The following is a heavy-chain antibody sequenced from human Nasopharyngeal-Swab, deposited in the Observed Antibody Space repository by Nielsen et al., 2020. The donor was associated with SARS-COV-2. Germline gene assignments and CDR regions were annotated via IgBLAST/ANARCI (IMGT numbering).Heavy chain of an antibody. CDR1: GGSISTYY. CDR3: ARLMNVYDSSGLWGYYFDY. CDR2: IHFSGST. D-gene: IGHD3-22*01. Sequence: SETLSLTCTLSGGSISTYYWSWIPQPPGKGLEWIGYIHFSGSTIYNPSLKSRITISVDMSQNQFSLKLNSVTAADTAVYYCARLMNVYDSSGLWGYYFDYWGQGTLVTVSS. J-gene: IGHJ4*02. V-gene: IGHV4-59*01.